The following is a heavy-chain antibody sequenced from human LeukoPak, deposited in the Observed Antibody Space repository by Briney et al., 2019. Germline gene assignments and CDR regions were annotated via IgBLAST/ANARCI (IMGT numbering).Heavy chain of an antibody. J-gene: IGHJ6*03. Sequence: GGSLRLSCAASGFTFSSYWMNWVRQAPGKGLEWVANIKQDGSEKYYVDSVKGRFTISRDNAKNSLYLQMNSLGAEDTAVYYCARDDGTLPYYYMDVWGKGTTVTVSS. V-gene: IGHV3-7*01. CDR2: IKQDGSEK. CDR3: ARDDGTLPYYYMDV. CDR1: GFTFSSYW.